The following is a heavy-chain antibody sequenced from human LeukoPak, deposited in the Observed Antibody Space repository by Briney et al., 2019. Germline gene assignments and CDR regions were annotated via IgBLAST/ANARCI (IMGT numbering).Heavy chain of an antibody. CDR2: IRYDGSNK. D-gene: IGHD2-8*01. V-gene: IGHV3-30*02. CDR1: GFTFSSYG. J-gene: IGHJ4*02. CDR3: AKVREQAVLIDY. Sequence: PGGSLRLSCAASGFTFSSYGMHWVRQAPGKGLEWVAFIRYDGSNKYYADSVKGRFTISRDNSKNTLYLQMNSLRAEDTAVYYCAKVREQAVLIDYWGQGTLVTVSS.